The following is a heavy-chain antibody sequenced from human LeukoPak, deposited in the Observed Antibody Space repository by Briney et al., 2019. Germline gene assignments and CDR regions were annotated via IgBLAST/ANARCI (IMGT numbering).Heavy chain of an antibody. V-gene: IGHV4-31*03. CDR1: SGSITSCGYY. CDR3: ARAPKGITTVRYYYYYDMDG. D-gene: IGHD3-22*01. Sequence: SETLSLTCTVSSGSITSCGYYWNWIRPHPGTGLEWIGYIYYSGSTFYNPSLKSCVTMSVDTTKNQFSLKQSPVTAADTAVYYCARAPKGITTVRYYYYYDMDGWGKGTTVTVSS. J-gene: IGHJ6*03. CDR2: IYYSGST.